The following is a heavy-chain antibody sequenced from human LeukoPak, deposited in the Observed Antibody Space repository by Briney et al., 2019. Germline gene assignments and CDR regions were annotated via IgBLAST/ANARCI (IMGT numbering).Heavy chain of an antibody. CDR2: ISGGGTTM. V-gene: IGHV3-11*04. CDR1: GFIISDYY. CDR3: ARDSLPIDY. Sequence: GGSLRLSCAASGFIISDYYMNWIRQVPGKGLEWVSHISGGGTTMYYADSVKGRFTISWDSTNNSLYLEMNSLRAEDTAVYYCARDSLPIDYWGQGTLVTVSS. J-gene: IGHJ4*02.